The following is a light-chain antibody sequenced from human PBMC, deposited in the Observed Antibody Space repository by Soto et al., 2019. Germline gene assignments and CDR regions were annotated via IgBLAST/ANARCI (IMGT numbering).Light chain of an antibody. V-gene: IGLV2-14*01. J-gene: IGLJ1*01. Sequence: QSALTQPASVSGSPGQSITISCTGTSSDFGGYNYVSWYQQHPGKAPKLMIYDVSNRPSGVSNRFSGSKSGNTASLTISGLQAEDEADYYCSSYTSSSTLYAFGTGTKVTVL. CDR2: DVS. CDR3: SSYTSSSTLYA. CDR1: SSDFGGYNY.